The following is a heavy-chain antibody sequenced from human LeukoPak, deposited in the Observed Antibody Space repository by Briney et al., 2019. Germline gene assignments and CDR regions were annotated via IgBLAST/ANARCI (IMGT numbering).Heavy chain of an antibody. CDR1: GFTFSSYA. CDR3: AFTYGGAFDS. D-gene: IGHD4-23*01. V-gene: IGHV3-23*01. Sequence: GGSLRLSCAASGFTFSSYAMSWVRQAPGKGLEGVAAISGSGCSTYYADPVKGRFTISRDNAKNTLYLPMTSLRAEDTAVYCCAFTYGGAFDSWGQGTLVTVSS. J-gene: IGHJ4*02. CDR2: ISGSGCST.